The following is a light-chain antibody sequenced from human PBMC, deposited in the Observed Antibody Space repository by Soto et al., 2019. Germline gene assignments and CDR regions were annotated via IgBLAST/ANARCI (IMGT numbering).Light chain of an antibody. CDR1: QSITSY. V-gene: IGKV1-39*01. CDR2: AAS. J-gene: IGKJ1*01. Sequence: DIQMTQSPSSLSASLGDRVTITCRASQSITSYLNWYQQKPGKAPKVLIYAASTLQSGVPSRFSGSGSGTDFSLTISSLQPEDSATYYCQQSYSSPRTFGQGTKVDIK. CDR3: QQSYSSPRT.